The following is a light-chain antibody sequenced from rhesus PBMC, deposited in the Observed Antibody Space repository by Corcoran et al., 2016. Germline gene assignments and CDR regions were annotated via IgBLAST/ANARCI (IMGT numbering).Light chain of an antibody. J-gene: IGKJ2*01. CDR1: PSLLHTDGYTY. V-gene: IGKV2-61*01. Sequence: DIVMTQTPLSLPVTPGEPASISCRSRPSLLHTDGYTYLDWYLQKPGQSPQLLIYGGSNRASGVPDRFSGRGSGTDVTLKISKVEAEDVGVYYCMQHKALPYSFGQGTKVEIK. CDR3: MQHKALPYS. CDR2: GGS.